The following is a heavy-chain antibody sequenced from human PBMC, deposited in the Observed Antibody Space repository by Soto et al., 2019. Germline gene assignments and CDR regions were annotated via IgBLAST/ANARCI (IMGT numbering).Heavy chain of an antibody. CDR2: INAGNGNT. CDR3: ARAVGYYYGMDV. Sequence: GASVKVSCKASGYTFTSYAMRCVRQAPGQRLEWMGWINAGNGNTKYSQKFQGRVTITRDTSASTAYMELSSLRSEDTAVYYCARAVGYYYGMDVWGQGTTVTVSS. J-gene: IGHJ6*02. CDR1: GYTFTSYA. V-gene: IGHV1-3*01. D-gene: IGHD2-15*01.